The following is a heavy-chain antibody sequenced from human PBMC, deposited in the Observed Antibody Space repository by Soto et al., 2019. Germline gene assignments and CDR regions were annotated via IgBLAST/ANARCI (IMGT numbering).Heavy chain of an antibody. CDR3: ARGKWMADY. J-gene: IGHJ4*02. CDR1: GFTFSDYY. CDR2: ISGDGSSI. D-gene: IGHD6-19*01. Sequence: QVQLVEPGGGLVKPVASVRLSCAASGFTFSDYYMSWIRQAPGKGLEWISDISGDGSSIYYVDSVKGRFTNSRDNAKNSLYLQMNSLRAEDTAVYYCARGKWMADYWGQGTLVTVSS. V-gene: IGHV3-11*01.